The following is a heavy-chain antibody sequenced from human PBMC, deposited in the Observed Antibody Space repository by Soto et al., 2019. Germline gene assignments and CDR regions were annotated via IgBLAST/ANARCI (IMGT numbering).Heavy chain of an antibody. CDR3: ARDKIAVAGGPYYYYGMDV. CDR2: ISSSSYT. Sequence: GGSLRLSCAASGFTFSDYYMGWIRQAPGKGLEWVSYISSSSYTNYADSVKGRFTISRDNAKNSLYLQMNSLRAEDTAVYYCARDKIAVAGGPYYYYGMDVWGQGTTVTVSS. D-gene: IGHD6-19*01. J-gene: IGHJ6*02. CDR1: GFTFSDYY. V-gene: IGHV3-11*06.